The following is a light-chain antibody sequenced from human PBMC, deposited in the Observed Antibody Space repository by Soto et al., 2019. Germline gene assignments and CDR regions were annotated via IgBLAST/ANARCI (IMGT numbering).Light chain of an antibody. V-gene: IGLV9-49*01. Sequence: QLVLTQPPSASASLGASVTLTCTLSSGYSHYNVDWYHQRPGKGPRFVMRVGTGGIVGSKGDGIPDRFSVLGSGLNRYLTIKNIQEEDESDYHCGADHGSGSNFVWVFGGGPKLTVL. CDR1: SGYSHYN. J-gene: IGLJ2*01. CDR2: VGTGGIVG. CDR3: GADHGSGSNFVWV.